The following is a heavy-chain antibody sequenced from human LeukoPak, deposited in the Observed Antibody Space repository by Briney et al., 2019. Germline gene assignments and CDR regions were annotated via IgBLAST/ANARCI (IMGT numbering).Heavy chain of an antibody. V-gene: IGHV3-30*18. Sequence: GRSLRLSCAASGFTFSVYGMYWVRQPPGKGLEWVALISYDETDKYHVDSVKGRFTISRDNSNNTLYLQMNSLRPDDTAVYYCAKAGYSSGWTRYYGMDVWGQGTTVAVSS. D-gene: IGHD6-19*01. CDR3: AKAGYSSGWTRYYGMDV. CDR2: ISYDETDK. J-gene: IGHJ6*02. CDR1: GFTFSVYG.